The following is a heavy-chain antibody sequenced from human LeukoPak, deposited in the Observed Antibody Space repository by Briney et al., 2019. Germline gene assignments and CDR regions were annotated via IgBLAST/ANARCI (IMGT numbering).Heavy chain of an antibody. CDR2: ISTSGDTT. D-gene: IGHD2/OR15-2a*01. CDR3: ARGSPLSYYFDY. Sequence: GGSLRLSCAASGFTFSTYAMHWVRQAPGKGLEWGSIISTSGDTTYYAGSVKGRFTISRDNSKNTLFLQMNSLRAEDTAVYYCARGSPLSYYFDYWGQGTLVTVSS. J-gene: IGHJ4*02. CDR1: GFTFSTYA. V-gene: IGHV3-23*01.